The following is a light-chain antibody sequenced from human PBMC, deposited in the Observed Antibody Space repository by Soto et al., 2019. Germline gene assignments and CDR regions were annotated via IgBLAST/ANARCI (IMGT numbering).Light chain of an antibody. CDR1: QDISNY. V-gene: IGKV1-33*01. Sequence: DIQMTQSPSSLSASVGDRVTISCQARQDISNYLNWYQHKEGKAPKLLIYDASNLETGVPSRFSGSGSGTDFTLTIGSLQAEDIATCYCQKYGSLPLTFGTGTTVDIK. CDR3: QKYGSLPLT. CDR2: DAS. J-gene: IGKJ3*01.